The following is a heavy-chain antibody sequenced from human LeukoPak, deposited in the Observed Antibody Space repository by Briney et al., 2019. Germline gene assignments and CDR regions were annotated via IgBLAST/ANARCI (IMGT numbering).Heavy chain of an antibody. Sequence: SETLSLTCSVSGGSITNYYWSWIRQSPGKGLEWIGFIYNTGRTNYNPSPQSRVTMSIDTSKNQFSLKLSSVTAADTAVYYCARQGELAIDYWGQGTLVTVSS. CDR2: IYNTGRT. J-gene: IGHJ4*02. V-gene: IGHV4-59*08. CDR3: ARQGELAIDY. D-gene: IGHD1-26*01. CDR1: GGSITNYY.